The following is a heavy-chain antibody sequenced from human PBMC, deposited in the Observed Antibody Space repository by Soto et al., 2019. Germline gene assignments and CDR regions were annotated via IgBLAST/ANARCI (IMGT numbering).Heavy chain of an antibody. CDR3: AKILQLGDYAYYYYGMDV. CDR2: ISYDGSNK. CDR1: GFTFSSYG. J-gene: IGHJ6*02. Sequence: QVQLVESGGGVVQPGRSLRLSCAASGFTFSSYGMHWVRQAPGKGLEWVAVISYDGSNKYYADSVKGRFTISRDNSKNTLYQPMNSLRAEDTAVYYCAKILQLGDYAYYYYGMDVWGQGTTVTVSS. D-gene: IGHD4-17*01. V-gene: IGHV3-30*18.